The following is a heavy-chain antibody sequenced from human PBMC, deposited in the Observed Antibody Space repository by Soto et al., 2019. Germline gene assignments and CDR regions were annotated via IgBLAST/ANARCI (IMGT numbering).Heavy chain of an antibody. D-gene: IGHD3-10*01. CDR1: GYTFTNYW. CDR2: IYPGDSDT. V-gene: IGHV5-51*01. CDR3: AGGGVRGVITRTRDYYGMDV. J-gene: IGHJ6*02. Sequence: PGESLKISCKASGYTFTNYWIGWVRQMPGKGLEWMGIIYPGDSDTRYSPSFQGQVTISADKSISTAYLQWSSLKASDTAMYYCAGGGVRGVITRTRDYYGMDVWGQGTTVTVSS.